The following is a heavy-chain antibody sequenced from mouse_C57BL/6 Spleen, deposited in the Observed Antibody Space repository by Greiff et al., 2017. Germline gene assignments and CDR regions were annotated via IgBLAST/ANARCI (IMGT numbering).Heavy chain of an antibody. D-gene: IGHD2-5*01. V-gene: IGHV1-76*01. J-gene: IGHJ2*01. CDR2: IYPGSGNT. CDR3: AREDSNWNY. CDR1: GYTFTDYY. Sequence: QVQLQQSGAELVRPGASVKLSCKASGYTFTDYYINWVKQRPGQGLEWIARIYPGSGNTYYNEKFKGKATLTAEKSSSTAYMQLSSLTSEDSAVXFCAREDSNWNYWGQGTTLTVSS.